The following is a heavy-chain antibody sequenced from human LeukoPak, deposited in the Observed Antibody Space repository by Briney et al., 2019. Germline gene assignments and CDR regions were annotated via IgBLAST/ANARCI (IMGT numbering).Heavy chain of an antibody. CDR3: AAGLGLRLGELSSGDV. CDR2: INTNTGNP. V-gene: IGHV7-4-1*02. D-gene: IGHD3-16*02. Sequence: ASVKVSCKASGYTFTSYAMNWVRQAPGQELEWMGWINTNTGNPTYAQGFTGRFVFSLDTSVSTAYLQISSLKAEDTAVYYCAAGLGLRLGELSSGDVWGKGTTVTVSS. CDR1: GYTFTSYA. J-gene: IGHJ6*04.